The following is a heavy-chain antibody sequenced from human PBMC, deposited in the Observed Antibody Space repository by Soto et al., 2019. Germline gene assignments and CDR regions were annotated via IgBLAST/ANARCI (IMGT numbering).Heavy chain of an antibody. V-gene: IGHV5-10-1*01. Sequence: GESLKISCKGSGYSFTSYWISWVRQMPGKGLEWMGRIDPSDSYTNYSPSFQGHVTISADKSISTAYLQWSSLKASDAAMYYCARRSTRGDYYYGMDVWGQGTTVTVSS. CDR3: ARRSTRGDYYYGMDV. D-gene: IGHD2-2*01. J-gene: IGHJ6*02. CDR2: IDPSDSYT. CDR1: GYSFTSYW.